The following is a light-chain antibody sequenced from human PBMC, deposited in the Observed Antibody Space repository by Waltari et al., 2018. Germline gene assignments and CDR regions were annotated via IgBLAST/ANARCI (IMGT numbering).Light chain of an antibody. V-gene: IGKV3-20*01. CDR3: QNHERLPAM. CDR2: VPS. J-gene: IGKJ1*01. CDR1: QSISRY. Sequence: DIVLMQSPGTLSLLPGERATLSCRASQSISRYLAWYQQKPGQAPMLPLYVPSSRATGIPDRFSGSGSGTDFSLTISRLEPEDFAVYYCQNHERLPAMFGQGTKVEIK.